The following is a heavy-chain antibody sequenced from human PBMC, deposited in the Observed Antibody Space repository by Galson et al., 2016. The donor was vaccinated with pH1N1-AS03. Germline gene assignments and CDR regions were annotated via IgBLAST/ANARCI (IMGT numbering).Heavy chain of an antibody. Sequence: SVKVSCKASGYNFRDYYIHWVRQAPGQGLEWMGWITPKDDDTNYAPKFQGRVTMTRDLSTSSAYLELKRLTSYDTAVYFCERDGGGIIDDALDTWGQGTLVTVSS. CDR2: ITPKDDDT. J-gene: IGHJ3*02. V-gene: IGHV1-2*02. CDR3: ERDGGGIIDDALDT. D-gene: IGHD2-21*01. CDR1: GYNFRDYY.